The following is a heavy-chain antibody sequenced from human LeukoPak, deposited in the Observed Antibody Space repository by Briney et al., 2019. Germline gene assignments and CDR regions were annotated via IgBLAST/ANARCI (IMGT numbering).Heavy chain of an antibody. V-gene: IGHV3-15*01. J-gene: IGHJ4*02. Sequence: PGGSPRLSCAASGIAFSDVWMTRVRQAPGKGLEWVGRIKSKADGGTTDYAAPVKGRFSISGDDSKNTVYLQMDSLEAEDTAVYYCAAFSKGFWGQGTLVTVSS. CDR1: GIAFSDVW. CDR3: AAFSKGF. CDR2: IKSKADGGTT.